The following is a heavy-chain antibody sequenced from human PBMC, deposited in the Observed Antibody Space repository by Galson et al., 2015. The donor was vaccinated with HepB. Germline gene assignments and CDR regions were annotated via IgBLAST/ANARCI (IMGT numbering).Heavy chain of an antibody. CDR3: ARDSSSSKGNWFDP. J-gene: IGHJ5*02. V-gene: IGHV3-48*01. D-gene: IGHD6-6*01. Sequence: SLRLSCAASGFTFSTYSMNWVRQAPGKGLEWVSYISGSSYTIYYADSVKGRFTISRDNSRNTRYLQMNSLRAEDTAVYYCARDSSSSKGNWFDPWGQGTLVIVSS. CDR1: GFTFSTYS. CDR2: ISGSSYTI.